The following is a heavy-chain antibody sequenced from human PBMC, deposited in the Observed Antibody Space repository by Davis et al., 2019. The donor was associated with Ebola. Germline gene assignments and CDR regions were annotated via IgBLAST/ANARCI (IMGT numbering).Heavy chain of an antibody. CDR2: IYKSGTT. Sequence: PGGSLRLSCSVSGGSLRTSSYFWGWVRQPPGKGLEWIGSIYKSGTTYYKQSLKSRLTISVDTSKNQFSLRLRSVTATDTAVYYCARHLGPVRRGMDVWGQGTTVTVSS. CDR1: GGSLRTSSYF. CDR3: ARHLGPVRRGMDV. D-gene: IGHD1-26*01. V-gene: IGHV4-39*01. J-gene: IGHJ6*02.